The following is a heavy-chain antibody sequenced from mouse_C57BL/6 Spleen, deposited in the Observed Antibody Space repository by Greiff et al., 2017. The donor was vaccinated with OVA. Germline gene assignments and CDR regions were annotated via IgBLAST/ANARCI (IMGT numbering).Heavy chain of an antibody. J-gene: IGHJ2*01. V-gene: IGHV1-52*01. CDR2: IDPSDSET. D-gene: IGHD2-5*01. CDR1: GYTFTSYW. Sequence: QVQLQQPGAELVRPGSSVKLSCKASGYTFTSYWMHWVKQRPIQGLEWIGNIDPSDSETHYNQKFKDKATLTVDKSSSTAYMQLSSLTSEDSAVYYCAREYYSNYGYYFDYWGQGTTLTVSS. CDR3: AREYYSNYGYYFDY.